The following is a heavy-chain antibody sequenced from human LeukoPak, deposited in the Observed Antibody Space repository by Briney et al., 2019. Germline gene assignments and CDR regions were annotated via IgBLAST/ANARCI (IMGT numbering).Heavy chain of an antibody. V-gene: IGHV3-21*01. CDR1: GFTFSSYS. D-gene: IGHD3-16*02. J-gene: IGHJ6*03. CDR2: ISSSSSYI. Sequence: GGSLRLSCAASGFTFSSYSMNWVRQAPGKGLEWVSSISSSSSYIYYADSVKGRFTISRDNAKNSLYLQMNSQRAEDTAVYYCARCGEVITFGGVIVPHYYMDVWGKGTTVTVSS. CDR3: ARCGEVITFGGVIVPHYYMDV.